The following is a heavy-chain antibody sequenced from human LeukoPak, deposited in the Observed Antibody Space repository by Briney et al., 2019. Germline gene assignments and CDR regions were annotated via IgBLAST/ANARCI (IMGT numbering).Heavy chain of an antibody. V-gene: IGHV4-39*07. CDR2: IYYSGST. D-gene: IGHD2-21*02. CDR3: ARGGYCGGDCYFYY. Sequence: SETLSLTCTVSGGSISSSSYYWGWIRQPPGKGLEWIGNIYYSGSTNYNPSLKSRVTISVDKSKNQFSLKLSSVTAADTAVYYCARGGYCGGDCYFYYWGQGTLVTVSS. CDR1: GGSISSSSYY. J-gene: IGHJ4*02.